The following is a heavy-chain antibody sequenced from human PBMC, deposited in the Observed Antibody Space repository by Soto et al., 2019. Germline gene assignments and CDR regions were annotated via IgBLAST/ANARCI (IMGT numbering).Heavy chain of an antibody. D-gene: IGHD2-21*01. CDR3: AFRRNVVPTGGAFDI. V-gene: IGHV2-5*02. Sequence: QITLKESGPXXXXPTQTLXLTXXXXXFSXXXXGMAVGWIRPPPGKAPECLALIFWDGDKRYSPSLKTRLTLTKDTSENQVVLTMTNMDPVDSGTYYCAFRRNVVPTGGAFDIWGRGTEVTVSS. J-gene: IGHJ3*02. CDR2: IFWDGDK. CDR1: XFSXXXXGMA.